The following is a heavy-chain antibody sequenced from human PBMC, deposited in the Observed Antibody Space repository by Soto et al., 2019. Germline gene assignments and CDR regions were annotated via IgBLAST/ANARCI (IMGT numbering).Heavy chain of an antibody. V-gene: IGHV3-15*07. D-gene: IGHD3-9*01. CDR2: IKSKTDGGTT. CDR3: TTAFDMLTGYGHGY. CDR1: GFTFSNAW. Sequence: VQLVESGGGLVKPGGSLRLSCAASGFTFSNAWMNWVRQAPGKGLEWVGRIKSKTDGGTTDYAAPVNGRFTISRDNSKHTLYLQMNSMKTEDTAVYYCTTAFDMLTGYGHGYWGQGTLVTVSS. J-gene: IGHJ4*02.